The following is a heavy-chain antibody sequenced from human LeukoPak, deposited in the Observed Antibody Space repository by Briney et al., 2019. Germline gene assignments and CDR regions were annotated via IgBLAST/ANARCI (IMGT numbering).Heavy chain of an antibody. J-gene: IGHJ5*02. V-gene: IGHV4-34*01. CDR1: GGSFGGYY. CDR3: ASTGYGDNWFDP. D-gene: IGHD4-17*01. CDR2: INHSGST. Sequence: TSETLSLTCAVYGGSFGGYYWSWIRQPPGKGLEWIGEINHSGSTNYNPSLKSRVTISVDTSKNQFSLKLSSVTAADTAVYYCASTGYGDNWFDPWGQGTLVTVSS.